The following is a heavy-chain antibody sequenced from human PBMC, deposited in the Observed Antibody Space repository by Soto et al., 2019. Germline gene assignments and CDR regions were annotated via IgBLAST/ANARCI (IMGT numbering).Heavy chain of an antibody. CDR2: IYWDDDK. J-gene: IGHJ3*02. Sequence: QITLKESGPTLVKPTQTLTLTCTFSGFSLSTSGVGVGWIRQPPGKALEWLALIYWDDDKRYSPSLKSRLTITKETSKNQVVLTMTNMDTVETATYYCAHSSGCYDAFDIWGQGTMVTVSS. CDR1: GFSLSTSGVG. D-gene: IGHD6-19*01. CDR3: AHSSGCYDAFDI. V-gene: IGHV2-5*02.